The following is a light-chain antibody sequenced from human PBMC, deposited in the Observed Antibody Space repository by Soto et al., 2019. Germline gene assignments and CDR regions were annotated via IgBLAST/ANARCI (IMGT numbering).Light chain of an antibody. V-gene: IGLV2-14*01. J-gene: IGLJ3*02. CDR2: EVS. CDR3: SLYTSTTTLV. Sequence: QSALTQPASVSGSPGQSITISCTGTSSDVGGYNYVSWYQQHPGKAPKLMIYEVSNRPSGVSSRFSGSKSGNTASLTISGLQADDEADYYCSLYTSTTTLVFGGGTKLTVL. CDR1: SSDVGGYNY.